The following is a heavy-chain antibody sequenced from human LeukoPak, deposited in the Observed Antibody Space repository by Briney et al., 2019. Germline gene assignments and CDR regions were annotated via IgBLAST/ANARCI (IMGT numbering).Heavy chain of an antibody. V-gene: IGHV1-18*01. J-gene: IGHJ6*03. CDR2: ISAYNGNT. CDR3: ARDPGLEYSSSWYRPLYYYYYYMDV. D-gene: IGHD6-13*01. Sequence: GASVKVSCKASGYTFTSYGISWVRQAPGQGLEWMGWISAYNGNTNYAQKLQGRVTMTTDTSTSTAYMELRSLRSDDTAVYYCARDPGLEYSSSWYRPLYYYYYYMDVWGKGTTVTVSS. CDR1: GYTFTSYG.